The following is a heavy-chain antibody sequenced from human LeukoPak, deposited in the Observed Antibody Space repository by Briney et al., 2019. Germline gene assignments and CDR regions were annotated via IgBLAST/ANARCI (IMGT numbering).Heavy chain of an antibody. V-gene: IGHV1-2*02. CDR1: GGTFSSYA. CDR3: ARDFPYYYDSSGDDY. J-gene: IGHJ4*02. Sequence: GSSVKVSCKASGGTFSSYAISWVRQAPGQGLEWMGWINPNSGGTNYAQKFQGRVTMTRDTSISTAYMELSRLRSDDTAVYYCARDFPYYYDSSGDDYWGQGTLVTVSS. D-gene: IGHD3-22*01. CDR2: INPNSGGT.